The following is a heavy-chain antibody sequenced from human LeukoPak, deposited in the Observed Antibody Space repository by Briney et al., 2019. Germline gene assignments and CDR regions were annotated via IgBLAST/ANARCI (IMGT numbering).Heavy chain of an antibody. Sequence: GGSLRLSCAASGFTFSSYAMHWVRQAPGKGLEWVAVISYDGSNKSYADSVKGRFTISGDNSKNTLYLQMNSLRAEDTAVYYCARDHTAMATYYFDYWGQGTLVTVSS. J-gene: IGHJ4*02. CDR1: GFTFSSYA. CDR3: ARDHTAMATYYFDY. CDR2: ISYDGSNK. D-gene: IGHD5-18*01. V-gene: IGHV3-30-3*01.